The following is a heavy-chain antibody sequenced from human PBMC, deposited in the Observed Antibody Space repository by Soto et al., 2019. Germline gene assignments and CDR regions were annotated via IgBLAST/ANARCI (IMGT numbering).Heavy chain of an antibody. Sequence: PSETLSLTCTVSGGCISSSSYYWGWICQPPGKGLEWIGSIYYSGSTYYNPSLKSRVTISVDTSKNQFSLKLSSVTAADTAVYYCARHESRYDILTGYYRLYNWFDPWGQGTLVTVS. D-gene: IGHD3-9*01. V-gene: IGHV4-39*01. CDR3: ARHESRYDILTGYYRLYNWFDP. CDR2: IYYSGST. J-gene: IGHJ5*02. CDR1: GGCISSSSYY.